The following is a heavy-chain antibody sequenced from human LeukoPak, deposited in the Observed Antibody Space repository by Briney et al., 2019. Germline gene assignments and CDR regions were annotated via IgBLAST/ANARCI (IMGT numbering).Heavy chain of an antibody. V-gene: IGHV1-8*03. D-gene: IGHD6-19*01. J-gene: IGHJ4*02. CDR1: GYTFTSYD. CDR3: ARASSSGWFFGGYFDY. Sequence: ASVKVSCKASGYTFTSYDINWVRQATGHGLEWMGWMNPNSGNTGYAQKFQGRVTITRNTSISTAYMELSSLRSEDTAVYYCARASSSGWFFGGYFDYWGQGTLVTVPS. CDR2: MNPNSGNT.